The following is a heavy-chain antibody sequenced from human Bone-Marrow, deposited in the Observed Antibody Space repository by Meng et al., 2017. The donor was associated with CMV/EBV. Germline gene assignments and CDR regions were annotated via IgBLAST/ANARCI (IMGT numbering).Heavy chain of an antibody. D-gene: IGHD6-13*01. V-gene: IGHV4-59*01. J-gene: IGHJ4*02. Sequence: SETLSLTCTVSGGSISSYYWSWIRQPPGKGLEWIGYIYYSGSTNYNPSLKSRVTISVDTSKNQFSLKLSSVTAADTAVYYCARDPASSTWGEWGQGTLVTVSS. CDR3: ARDPASSTWGE. CDR1: GGSISSYY. CDR2: IYYSGST.